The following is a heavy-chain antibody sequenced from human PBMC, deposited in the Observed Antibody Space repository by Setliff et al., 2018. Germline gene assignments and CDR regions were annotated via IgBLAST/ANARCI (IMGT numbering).Heavy chain of an antibody. D-gene: IGHD2-21*01. J-gene: IGHJ3*02. CDR1: GASISSDNW. CDR2: IYHTENS. CDR3: ARTPRGGNSAFDI. V-gene: IGHV4-4*02. Sequence: KTSETLSLTCAVSGASISSDNWWSWVRQPPGEGLEWIGEIYHTENSNYNPSLKSRVTISIDKFSHQFSLRLTSVTAADTAVYYCARTPRGGNSAFDIWGQGTMVTVSS.